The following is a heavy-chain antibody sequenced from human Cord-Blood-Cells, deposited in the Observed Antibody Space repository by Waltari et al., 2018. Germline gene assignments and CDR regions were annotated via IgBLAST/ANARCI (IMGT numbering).Heavy chain of an antibody. CDR1: GYTFHRYG. V-gene: IGHV1-18*01. CDR2: ISAYNGNT. Sequence: QVQLVQSGAEVKKPGASVKVSCKASGYTFHRYGNSRVRQAPGQGLEWMGWISAYNGNTNYAQKLQGRVTMTTDTSTSTAYMELRSLRSDDTAVYYCARQIAVVQISNWYFDLWGRGTLVTVSS. D-gene: IGHD6-19*01. J-gene: IGHJ2*01. CDR3: ARQIAVVQISNWYFDL.